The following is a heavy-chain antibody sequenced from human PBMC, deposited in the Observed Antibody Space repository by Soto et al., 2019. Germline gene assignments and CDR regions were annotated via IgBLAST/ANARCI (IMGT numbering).Heavy chain of an antibody. D-gene: IGHD4-17*01. V-gene: IGHV3-23*01. CDR3: AKNSENYGDSRYDS. CDR2: IRSSGGNT. J-gene: IGHJ4*02. Sequence: EVQLLESGGGLVQPGGSLRLSCVSSGFTFNNYAMSWVRQAPGKGLEWVSSIRSSGGNTYYADSMKGRFTISRDNSKNTLSLQMNSLRAEDTAVYYCAKNSENYGDSRYDSWGQGILVTVSS. CDR1: GFTFNNYA.